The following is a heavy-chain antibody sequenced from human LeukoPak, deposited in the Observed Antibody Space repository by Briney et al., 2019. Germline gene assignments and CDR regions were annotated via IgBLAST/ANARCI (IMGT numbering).Heavy chain of an antibody. CDR2: ISSSSSYI. V-gene: IGHV3-21*01. CDR1: GFTFSSYS. CDR3: ARVAAAAYDFDY. J-gene: IGHJ4*02. D-gene: IGHD6-13*01. Sequence: GGSLRLSCAASGFTFSSYSMNWVRQAPGKGLEWVSSISSSSSYIYYADSVKGRFTISRDNAKNSLYLQMNSLRAEDTAVYYCARVAAAAYDFDYWGQGTLVTVSS.